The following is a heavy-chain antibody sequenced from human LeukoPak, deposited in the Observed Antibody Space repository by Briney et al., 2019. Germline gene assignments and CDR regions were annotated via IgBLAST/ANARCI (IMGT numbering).Heavy chain of an antibody. V-gene: IGHV3-11*04. CDR1: GFTFSDYY. CDR2: ISSSGSTI. J-gene: IGHJ4*02. Sequence: GGSLRLSCAASGFTFSDYYMSWIRQAPGKGLEWVSYISSSGSTIYYADSVKGRFTISRDNAKNSLYLQMNSLRAEGTAVYYCARDPEVLAAHCGYWGEGTLVIVFS. D-gene: IGHD2-21*01. CDR3: ARDPEVLAAHCGY.